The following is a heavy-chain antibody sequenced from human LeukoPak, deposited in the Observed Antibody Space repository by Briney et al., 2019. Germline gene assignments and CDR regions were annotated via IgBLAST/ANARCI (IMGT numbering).Heavy chain of an antibody. CDR1: GFTFSSYW. V-gene: IGHV3-74*01. CDR2: INSDGSTT. CDR3: ARGMDDSSGYYLDY. D-gene: IGHD3-22*01. J-gene: IGHJ4*02. Sequence: GGSLRLSCAASGFTFSSYWMHWVRQAPGKGLVWVSRINSDGSTTSYADSVKGRFTISRDNAKNTLYLEMNSLRAEDTAVYYCARGMDDSSGYYLDYWGQGTLVTVSS.